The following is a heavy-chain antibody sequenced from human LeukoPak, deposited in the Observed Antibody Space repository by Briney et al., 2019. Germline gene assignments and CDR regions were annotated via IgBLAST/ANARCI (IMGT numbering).Heavy chain of an antibody. J-gene: IGHJ4*02. CDR2: ISFSGNT. CDR3: ARGGGPTVITANFDI. V-gene: IGHV4-59*01. Sequence: PSETLSLTCTVSGGSISSYYWSWIRQPPGKGLEWIGHISFSGNTNYSPSLKSRGAMSIDTSKDQFSLMLNSVTAADTALYYCARGGGPTVITANFDIWGQGTLVTVSS. CDR1: GGSISSYY. D-gene: IGHD4-17*01.